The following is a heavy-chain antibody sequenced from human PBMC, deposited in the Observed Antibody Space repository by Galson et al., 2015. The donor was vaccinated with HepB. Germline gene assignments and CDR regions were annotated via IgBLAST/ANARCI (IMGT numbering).Heavy chain of an antibody. CDR1: GFTFSSYS. V-gene: IGHV3-21*01. Sequence: SLRLSCAASGFTFSSYSMNWVRQAPGKGLEWVSSISSSSSYIYYADSVKGRFTISRDNAKNSLYLQMNSLRAEDTAVYYCARDGSGSYYYDAFDIWGQGTMVTVSS. J-gene: IGHJ3*02. D-gene: IGHD3-10*01. CDR3: ARDGSGSYYYDAFDI. CDR2: ISSSSSYI.